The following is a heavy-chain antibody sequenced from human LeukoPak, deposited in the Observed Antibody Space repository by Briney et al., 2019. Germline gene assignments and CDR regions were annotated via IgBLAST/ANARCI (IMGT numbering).Heavy chain of an antibody. V-gene: IGHV3-23*01. J-gene: IGHJ2*01. CDR2: VSRSGDGT. CDR3: ARAVGQSYSDA. CDR1: RFTFNTHY. Sequence: GGSLRLSRAASRFTFNTHYMSWVRQAPGTGREWVSAVSRSGDGTTYPDSVKGRFTISRDNSNYTLYLQMNRLRAEDTAVYYCARAVGQSYSDAWSRGSLVTVSS.